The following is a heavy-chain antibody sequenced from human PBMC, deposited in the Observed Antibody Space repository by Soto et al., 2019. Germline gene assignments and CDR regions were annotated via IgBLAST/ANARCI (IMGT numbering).Heavy chain of an antibody. J-gene: IGHJ5*02. V-gene: IGHV3-33*01. CDR2: IWYDGSDK. CDR3: AGDKGWFDP. Sequence: TGGSLRLSCAASGFTFRSHGMHWVRQAPGKGLEWVALIWYDGSDKFYADSVKGRFTVSRDNSNNTLYLQMNNLRVEDTAVYYCAGDKGWFDPWGQGTLVTVSS. CDR1: GFTFRSHG.